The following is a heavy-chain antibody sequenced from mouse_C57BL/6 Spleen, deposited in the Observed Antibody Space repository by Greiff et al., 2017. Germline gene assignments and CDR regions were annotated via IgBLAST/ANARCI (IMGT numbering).Heavy chain of an antibody. CDR2: IDPSDSYT. J-gene: IGHJ4*01. CDR3: ARRELRGAMDY. V-gene: IGHV1-69*01. D-gene: IGHD1-1*01. Sequence: QVQLQQSGAELVMPGASVKLSCKASGYTFTSYWMHWVKQRPGQGLEWIGEIDPSDSYTNYNQKFKGKSTLTVDKSSSTAYMQLSSLTSEDSAVYYCARRELRGAMDYWGQGTSVTVSS. CDR1: GYTFTSYW.